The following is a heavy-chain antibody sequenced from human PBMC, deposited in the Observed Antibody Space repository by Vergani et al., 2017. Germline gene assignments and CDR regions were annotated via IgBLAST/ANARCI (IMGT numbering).Heavy chain of an antibody. CDR1: GGSISSSSYY. V-gene: IGHV4-39*07. CDR2: IYYSGST. CDR3: ARDSERRMLLHCFDY. J-gene: IGHJ4*02. Sequence: QLQLQESGPGLVKPSETLSLTCTVSGGSISSSSYYWGWIRQPPGKGLEWIGSIYYSGSTYYNPSLKSRVTISVDTSKNQFSLKLSSVTAEDTAVYYCARDSERRMLLHCFDYWGQGTLVTVSS. D-gene: IGHD2-15*01.